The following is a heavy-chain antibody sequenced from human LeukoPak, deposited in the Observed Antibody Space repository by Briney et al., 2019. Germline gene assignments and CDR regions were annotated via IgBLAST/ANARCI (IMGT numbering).Heavy chain of an antibody. CDR1: GFTFSDYW. D-gene: IGHD5-12*01. CDR2: IETDGDQK. Sequence: GGSLRLSCVASGFTFSDYWMSWVRQAPGRGLEWVANIETDGDQKNYVDSVKGRFAISRDNARNLLYLQMNSLRDEDTAVYYCARDIPSGFYTPDYWGRGTLVTVSS. CDR3: ARDIPSGFYTPDY. J-gene: IGHJ4*02. V-gene: IGHV3-7*01.